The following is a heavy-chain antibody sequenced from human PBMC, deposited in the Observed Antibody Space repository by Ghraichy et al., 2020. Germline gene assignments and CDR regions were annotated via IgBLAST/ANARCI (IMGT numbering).Heavy chain of an antibody. CDR3: ASHSSSWYEDYYGMDV. Sequence: GSLRLSCAASGFTVSSNYMSWVRQAPGKGLEWVSVIYSGGGTYYADSVKGRFTISRDNSKNTLYLQMNSLRAEDTAVYYCASHSSSWYEDYYGMDVWGQGTTVTVSS. J-gene: IGHJ6*02. CDR1: GFTVSSNY. CDR2: IYSGGGT. V-gene: IGHV3-53*01. D-gene: IGHD6-13*01.